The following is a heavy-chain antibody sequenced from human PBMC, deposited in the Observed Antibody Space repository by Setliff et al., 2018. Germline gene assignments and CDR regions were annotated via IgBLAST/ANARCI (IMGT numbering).Heavy chain of an antibody. D-gene: IGHD6-19*01. V-gene: IGHV4-59*05. CDR1: GGSFSTHY. J-gene: IGHJ4*02. Sequence: SETLSLTCTVSGGSFSTHYWNWIRQTPGKELEWIGSVYYYSGVTYYNPSLESRVTIFLDASKNQFSLKLSSVIAADTAVYYCATLPYSSGPLHDYWGQGTLVTVSS. CDR2: VYYYSGVT. CDR3: ATLPYSSGPLHDY.